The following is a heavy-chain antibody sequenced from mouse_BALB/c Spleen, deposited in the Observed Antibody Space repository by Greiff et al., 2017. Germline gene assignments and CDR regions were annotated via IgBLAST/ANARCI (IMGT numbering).Heavy chain of an antibody. CDR3: ARYGNYGYYFDY. Sequence: EVKLEESGPSLVKPSQTLSLTCSVTGDSITSGYWNWIRKFPGNKLEYMGYISYSGSTYYNPSLKSRISITRDTSKNQYYLQLNSVTTEDTATYYCARYGNYGYYFDYWGQGTTLTVSS. CDR1: GDSITSGY. J-gene: IGHJ2*01. D-gene: IGHD2-1*01. V-gene: IGHV3-8*02. CDR2: ISYSGST.